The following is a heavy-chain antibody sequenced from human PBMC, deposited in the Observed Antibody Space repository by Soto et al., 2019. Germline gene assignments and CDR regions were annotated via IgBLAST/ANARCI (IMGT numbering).Heavy chain of an antibody. CDR3: ARVRYYDSSNWFDP. CDR1: GYTFTSYG. CDR2: ISAYNGNT. V-gene: IGHV1-18*04. J-gene: IGHJ5*02. D-gene: IGHD3-22*01. Sequence: ASVKVSFKASGYTFTSYGISWLRQAPGQGLEWMGWISAYNGNTNYAQKLQGRVTMTTDTSTSTAYMELRSLRSDDTAVYYCARVRYYDSSNWFDPWGQGTLVTVSS.